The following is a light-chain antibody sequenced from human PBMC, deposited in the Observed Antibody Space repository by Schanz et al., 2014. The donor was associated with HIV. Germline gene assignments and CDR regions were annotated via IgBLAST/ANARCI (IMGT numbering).Light chain of an antibody. CDR2: AAS. CDR3: QQSSRTPLT. CDR1: QSISIY. Sequence: DIQMTQSPSSLSASLGDRVTITCRASQSISIYLNWYQQKPGKAPKLLISAASSLQSGVPSRFSGSGSGTDFTLTISSLQPEDFATYYCQQSSRTPLTFGGGTKVEVK. V-gene: IGKV1-39*01. J-gene: IGKJ4*01.